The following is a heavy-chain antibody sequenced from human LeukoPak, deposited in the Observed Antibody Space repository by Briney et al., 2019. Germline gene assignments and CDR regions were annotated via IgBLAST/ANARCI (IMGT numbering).Heavy chain of an antibody. CDR1: GYSFTTYW. J-gene: IGHJ4*02. Sequence: GESLKISCKGSGYSFTTYWIGWVRQMPGKGLEWMGIIYPSDSDIRISPSFQGQVTISVDKSINTAYLQWSSLKASDTAIYYYARRAVVIGVGYFDYWGQGTLVTVSS. CDR2: IYPSDSDI. CDR3: ARRAVVIGVGYFDY. V-gene: IGHV5-51*01. D-gene: IGHD4-23*01.